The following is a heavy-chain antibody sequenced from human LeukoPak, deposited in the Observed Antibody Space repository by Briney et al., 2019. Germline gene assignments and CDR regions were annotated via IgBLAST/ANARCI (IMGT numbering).Heavy chain of an antibody. Sequence: PGGSLRRFCAASGCTFRSYSMNWFRQAPGKGLEWVSYISSSSSTIYYADSVKGRFTISRDNAKNSLYLQINSLRAEDTAVYYCARDGCSSTSCYYYYYYMDVWGKGTTVTVSS. CDR1: GCTFRSYS. J-gene: IGHJ6*03. V-gene: IGHV3-48*01. CDR3: ARDGCSSTSCYYYYYYMDV. CDR2: ISSSSSTI. D-gene: IGHD2-2*01.